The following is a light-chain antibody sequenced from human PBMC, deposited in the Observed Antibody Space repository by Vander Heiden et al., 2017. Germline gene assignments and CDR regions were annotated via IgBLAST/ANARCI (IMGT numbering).Light chain of an antibody. Sequence: NQITQSPSSLSASVGDRVTITCRASQSISDYLNWYQQKPGEAPKLLIYVTSSLQSGVPSRFSGSGSGTQFTLTISSLQPEDFATYFCQQSYIVPYTFGQGTKLEIK. CDR2: VTS. V-gene: IGKV1-39*01. J-gene: IGKJ2*01. CDR3: QQSYIVPYT. CDR1: QSISDY.